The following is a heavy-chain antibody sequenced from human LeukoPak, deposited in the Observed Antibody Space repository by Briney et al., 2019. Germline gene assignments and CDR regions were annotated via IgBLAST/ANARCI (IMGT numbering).Heavy chain of an antibody. Sequence: GGSLRLSCAASGFTFSSYWMTWVRQAPGKWLEWVANIKQDGSEKYYVDSVMGRFTISRDNAKNSLYLQLNSVRAEDMAVYYCARMSTSSWYVCDHWGQGTLVTVSS. V-gene: IGHV3-7*01. CDR3: ARMSTSSWYVCDH. J-gene: IGHJ4*02. D-gene: IGHD6-13*01. CDR2: IKQDGSEK. CDR1: GFTFSSYW.